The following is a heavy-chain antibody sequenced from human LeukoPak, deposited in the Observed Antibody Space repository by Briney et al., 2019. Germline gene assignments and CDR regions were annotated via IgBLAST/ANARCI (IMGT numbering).Heavy chain of an antibody. J-gene: IGHJ4*02. Sequence: SETLSLTCTVSGGSISSGGYYWSWIRQPPGKGLEWIGEINHSGSTNYNPSLKSQVTISVDTSKNQFSLKLSSVTAADTAVYYCARVRGFYPSIAAAGPCFDYWGQGTLVTVSS. CDR1: GGSISSGGYY. V-gene: IGHV4-39*07. CDR3: ARVRGFYPSIAAAGPCFDY. D-gene: IGHD6-13*01. CDR2: INHSGST.